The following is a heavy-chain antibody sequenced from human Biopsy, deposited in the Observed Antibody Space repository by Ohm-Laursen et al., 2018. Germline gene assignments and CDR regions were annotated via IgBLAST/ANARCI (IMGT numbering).Heavy chain of an antibody. Sequence: SETLSLTCTVSGGSISNNNYYWGWIRQPPGKGLEWIGSIFYRGSTHYKPSLKCRVNISVDTSKNKFSLNLNSVTAADTAVYYCARDYDTSGYYYVSWGQGTLVTVSS. J-gene: IGHJ5*02. V-gene: IGHV4-39*01. CDR2: IFYRGST. D-gene: IGHD3-22*01. CDR3: ARDYDTSGYYYVS. CDR1: GGSISNNNYY.